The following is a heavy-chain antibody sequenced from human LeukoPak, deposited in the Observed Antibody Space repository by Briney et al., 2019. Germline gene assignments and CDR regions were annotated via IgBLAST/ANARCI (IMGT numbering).Heavy chain of an antibody. Sequence: ASVKVSCKASGYTFTDFYIHWVRQAPGQGLEWMGWINPNSGGSRSAQKFQGWVTMTRDTSISTLYMELSRLRSDVTAVYYCARKDSSGYHFGYWGQGTLVTVSS. CDR3: ARKDSSGYHFGY. CDR1: GYTFTDFY. J-gene: IGHJ4*02. D-gene: IGHD3-22*01. CDR2: INPNSGGS. V-gene: IGHV1-2*04.